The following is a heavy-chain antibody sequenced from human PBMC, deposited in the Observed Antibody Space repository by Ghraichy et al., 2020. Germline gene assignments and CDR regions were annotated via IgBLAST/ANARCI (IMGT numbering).Heavy chain of an antibody. V-gene: IGHV1-2*06. CDR1: GYTFTGYY. Sequence: ASVKVSCKASGYTFTGYYMHWVRQAPGQGLEWMGRINPNSGGTNYAQKFQGRVTMTRDTSISTAYMELSRLRSDDTAVYYCAREANTKSGSYLHWGQGTLVTVSS. CDR3: AREANTKSGSYLH. D-gene: IGHD1-26*01. J-gene: IGHJ1*01. CDR2: INPNSGGT.